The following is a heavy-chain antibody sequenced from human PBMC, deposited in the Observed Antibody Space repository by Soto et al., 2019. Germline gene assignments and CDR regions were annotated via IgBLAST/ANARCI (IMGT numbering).Heavy chain of an antibody. V-gene: IGHV1-69*01. CDR3: ARDQGYDYVWGSYRNWFDP. D-gene: IGHD3-16*02. J-gene: IGHJ5*02. CDR2: IITIFGTA. CDR1: GGTFSSYA. Sequence: QVQLVQSGAEVKKPGSSVKVSCKASGGTFSSYAISWVRQAPGQGLEWMGGIITIFGTANYAQKFQGRVTITADESTSTAYMELSSLRSEDTAVYYCARDQGYDYVWGSYRNWFDPWGQGTLVTVSS.